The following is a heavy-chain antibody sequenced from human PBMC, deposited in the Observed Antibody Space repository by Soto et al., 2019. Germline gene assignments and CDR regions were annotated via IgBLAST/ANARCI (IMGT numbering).Heavy chain of an antibody. D-gene: IGHD1-26*01. CDR3: ARDSPVVRATKVGAFDI. CDR1: GGSISSYY. J-gene: IGHJ3*02. Sequence: SETLSLTCTVSGGSISSYYWSWIRQPPGKGLEWIGYIYYSGSTNYNPSLKSRVTISVDTSKNQFSLKLSSVTAADTAVYYCARDSPVVRATKVGAFDIWGQGTMVTVSS. CDR2: IYYSGST. V-gene: IGHV4-59*01.